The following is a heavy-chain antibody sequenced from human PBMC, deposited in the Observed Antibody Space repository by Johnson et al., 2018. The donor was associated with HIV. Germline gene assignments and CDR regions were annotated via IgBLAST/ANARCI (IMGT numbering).Heavy chain of an antibody. Sequence: VQLLESGGGFVQPGGSLRLSCVASGFTFSSYWMHWVRQAPGKGLVWVSRINSDGSSTSYADSVKGRFPISRDNAKNTLSLQMNSLRAEDTAVYYCARGNIVVVAAATDIDIWGQGTMVTVSS. J-gene: IGHJ3*02. V-gene: IGHV3-74*02. CDR2: INSDGSST. CDR1: GFTFSSYW. CDR3: ARGNIVVVAAATDIDI. D-gene: IGHD2-15*01.